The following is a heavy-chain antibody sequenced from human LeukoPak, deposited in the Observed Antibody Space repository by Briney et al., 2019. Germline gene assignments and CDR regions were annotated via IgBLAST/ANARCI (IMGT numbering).Heavy chain of an antibody. CDR3: ARQVWSGWSREFDN. Sequence: GGSLRLSCAASGFTFSSYAMHWVRQAPGKGLEWVSCISTSGTTIYYVDSVKGRFTISRDNAKNSLYLQMNSLRAEDTAVYYCARQVWSGWSREFDNWGQGTLVTVSS. CDR1: GFTFSSYA. J-gene: IGHJ4*02. D-gene: IGHD6-19*01. CDR2: ISTSGTTI. V-gene: IGHV3-48*04.